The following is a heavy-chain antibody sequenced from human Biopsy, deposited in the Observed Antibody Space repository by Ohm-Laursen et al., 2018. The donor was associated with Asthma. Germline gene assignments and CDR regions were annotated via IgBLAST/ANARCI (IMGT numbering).Heavy chain of an antibody. J-gene: IGHJ5*01. Sequence: TLSLTCAVYGGSFSGYYWSWIRQPPGKGLEWIGEINHSGSTNYNPSLESRVTVSVDTSKNQFSLKLSSVTAADTAVYYCARDLSGYCTSSACYGFDSWGQGTLVTVSS. D-gene: IGHD2-8*01. CDR1: GGSFSGYY. V-gene: IGHV4-34*09. CDR3: ARDLSGYCTSSACYGFDS. CDR2: INHSGST.